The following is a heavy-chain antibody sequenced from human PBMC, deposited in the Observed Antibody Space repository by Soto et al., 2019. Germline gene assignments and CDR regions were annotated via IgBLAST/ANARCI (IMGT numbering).Heavy chain of an antibody. CDR1: GYTFTSYY. CDR3: ARAYSSSWYQNFLDC. V-gene: IGHV1-46*01. J-gene: IGHJ4*02. Sequence: ASVKVSCKASGYTFTSYYMHWVRQAPGQGLEWMGIINPSGGSTSYAQKFQGRVTMTRDTSTSTVYMELSSLRSEDTAVYYCARAYSSSWYQNFLDCWGQGTLVTVSS. CDR2: INPSGGST. D-gene: IGHD6-13*01.